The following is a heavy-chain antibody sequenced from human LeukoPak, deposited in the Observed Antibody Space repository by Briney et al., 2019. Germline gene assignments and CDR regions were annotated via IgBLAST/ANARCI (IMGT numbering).Heavy chain of an antibody. Sequence: PSETLSLTCTVSGGSISSYYWSWIRQPPGKGLEWIGYIYYSGSTNYNPSLKSRVTISVDTSKNQFSLKLSSVTAADTAVYYCARCPVLWFGNYYMDVWGKGTTVTISS. CDR1: GGSISSYY. V-gene: IGHV4-59*08. D-gene: IGHD3-10*01. CDR2: IYYSGST. CDR3: ARCPVLWFGNYYMDV. J-gene: IGHJ6*03.